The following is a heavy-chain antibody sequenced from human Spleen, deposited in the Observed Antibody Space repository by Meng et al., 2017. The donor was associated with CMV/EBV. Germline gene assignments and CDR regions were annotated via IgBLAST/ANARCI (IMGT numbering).Heavy chain of an antibody. J-gene: IGHJ5*02. Sequence: YSFTNYGINWVRQAPGQGLEWMGWISTYNGNTNYAQKSQGRVTMTTDTSSSTAYMELKSLRSDDTAVYYCARGGYQQLSRRWWFDPWGQGTLVTVSS. CDR2: ISTYNGNT. CDR1: YSFTNYG. CDR3: ARGGYQQLSRRWWFDP. D-gene: IGHD2-2*01. V-gene: IGHV1-18*01.